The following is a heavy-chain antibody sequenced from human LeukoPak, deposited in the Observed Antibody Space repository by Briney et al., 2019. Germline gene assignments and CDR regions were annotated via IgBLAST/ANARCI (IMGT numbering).Heavy chain of an antibody. V-gene: IGHV3-20*04. Sequence: GGSLRLSCAASGFTFDDYGMSSVRQAPGKGLEWVSGINWNVGSTGYTASGKGRFTISRGNAKTSLYLQMNSLRAEDTALYYCARGPRVLYYYDSSGYFGYFDYWGQGTLVTVSS. J-gene: IGHJ4*02. CDR3: ARGPRVLYYYDSSGYFGYFDY. D-gene: IGHD3-22*01. CDR2: INWNVGST. CDR1: GFTFDDYG.